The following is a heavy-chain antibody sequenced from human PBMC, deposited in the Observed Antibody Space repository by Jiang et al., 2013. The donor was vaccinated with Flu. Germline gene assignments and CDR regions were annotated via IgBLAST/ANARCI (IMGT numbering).Heavy chain of an antibody. V-gene: IGHV4-59*13. CDR3: ARVGCSGGSCYGTLSWFDP. Sequence: VSGGSISSYYWSWIRQPPGKGLEWIGYIYYSGSTNYNPSLKSRVTISVDTSKNQFSLKLSSVTAADTAVYYCARVGCSGGSCYGTLSWFDPWGQGTLVTVSS. J-gene: IGHJ5*02. D-gene: IGHD2-15*01. CDR1: GGSISSYY. CDR2: IYYSGST.